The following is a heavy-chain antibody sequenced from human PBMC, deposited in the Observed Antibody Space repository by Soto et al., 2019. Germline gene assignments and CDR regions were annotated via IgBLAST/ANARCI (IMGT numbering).Heavy chain of an antibody. CDR1: GDSVSSSSVT. J-gene: IGHJ5*01. V-gene: IGHV6-1*01. CDR2: TYYRSKWYN. D-gene: IGHD1-26*01. Sequence: SQTLSLTCAISGDSVSSSSVTWNWIRQSPSRGLEWLGRTYYRSKWYNDYAESVKSRITINPDTSKNQFSLHLNSVTPEDTAVYYCGRLIGNSWLDFWGQGNLVTVSS. CDR3: GRLIGNSWLDF.